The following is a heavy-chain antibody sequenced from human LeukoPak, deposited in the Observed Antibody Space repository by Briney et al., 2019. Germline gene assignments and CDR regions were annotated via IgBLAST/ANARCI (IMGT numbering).Heavy chain of an antibody. CDR3: ASPGAPYYDFWSGHFPLDY. V-gene: IGHV3-11*01. J-gene: IGHJ4*02. D-gene: IGHD3-3*01. CDR1: GFTFSDYY. Sequence: GGSLRLSCAASGFTFSDYYMSWIRQAPGKGLEWVSYISSSGSTIYYADSVKGRFTISRDNAENSLYLQMNSLRAEDTAVYYCASPGAPYYDFWSGHFPLDYWGQGTLVTVSS. CDR2: ISSSGSTI.